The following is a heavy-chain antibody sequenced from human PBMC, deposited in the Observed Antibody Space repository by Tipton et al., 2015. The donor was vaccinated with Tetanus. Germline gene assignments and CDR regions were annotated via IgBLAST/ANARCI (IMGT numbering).Heavy chain of an antibody. CDR1: VGSISSGDYY. CDR2: IYKSGNT. J-gene: IGHJ4*02. Sequence: TLSLTCTVSVGSISSGDYYWSWVRQSPGEGLEWIGHIYKSGNTYYKPSLKSRVAISIDASKNQFSLKLNSMTAADTAAYYCARTQGSALIDYWGQGTLVTVSS. V-gene: IGHV4-30-4*01. CDR3: ARTQGSALIDY. D-gene: IGHD2-8*01.